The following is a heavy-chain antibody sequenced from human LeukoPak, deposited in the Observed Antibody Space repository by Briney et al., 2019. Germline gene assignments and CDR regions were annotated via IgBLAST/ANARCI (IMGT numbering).Heavy chain of an antibody. J-gene: IGHJ5*02. D-gene: IGHD2-15*01. V-gene: IGHV3-21*01. CDR2: ISGSGGSS. CDR1: GFTLSSNY. Sequence: PGGSLRLSCAASGFTLSSNYMSWVRQAPGKGLEWVSAISGSGGSSYYADSVRGGFTISRENDKNSLYLQMNSLRAEDTAVYSCARGADGVSSNSRGWFDPWGQGTLVTVSS. CDR3: ARGADGVSSNSRGWFDP.